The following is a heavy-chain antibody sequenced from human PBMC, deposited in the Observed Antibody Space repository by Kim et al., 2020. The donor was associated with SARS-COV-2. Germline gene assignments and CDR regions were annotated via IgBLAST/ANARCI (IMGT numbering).Heavy chain of an antibody. CDR3: AVLVASGPLYYYNAMDV. J-gene: IGHJ6*02. CDR1: GFTFSYFW. Sequence: GGSLRLSCAASGFTFSYFWMSWVRQAPGKGLEWMANINQDGSEKHYVDSVKGRFTISRDNAKKSPYLQLNSLRADDTAVYYCAVLVASGPLYYYNAMDVWGQGTTVTVSS. V-gene: IGHV3-7*01. CDR2: INQDGSEK. D-gene: IGHD6-13*01.